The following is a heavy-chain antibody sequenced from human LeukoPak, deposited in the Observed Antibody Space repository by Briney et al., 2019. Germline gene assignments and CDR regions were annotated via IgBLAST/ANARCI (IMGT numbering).Heavy chain of an antibody. D-gene: IGHD3-10*01. J-gene: IGHJ5*02. CDR3: ARGPWFDP. CDR2: ISWDGGST. V-gene: IGHV3-43D*03. CDR1: GFTFDDYA. Sequence: GGSLRLSCAASGFTFDDYAMHWVRQAPGKGLEWVSLISWDGGSTYYADSVKGRFTISRDNSKNSLYLQMNGLRAEDTALYYCARGPWFDPWGQGTLVTVSS.